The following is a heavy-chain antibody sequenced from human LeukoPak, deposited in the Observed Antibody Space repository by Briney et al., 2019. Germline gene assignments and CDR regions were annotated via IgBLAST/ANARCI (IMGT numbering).Heavy chain of an antibody. V-gene: IGHV1-8*01. CDR3: ARVGGTVTTGSYYYYYYMDV. J-gene: IGHJ6*03. CDR1: GYTFTSYD. CDR2: MNHNSGNT. D-gene: IGHD4-17*01. Sequence: ASVKVSCKASGYTFTSYDINWVRQATGQGLEWMGWMNHNSGNTGYAQKFQGRVTMTRNTSISTAYMELSSLRSEDTAVYYCARVGGTVTTGSYYYYYYMDVWGKGTTVTVSS.